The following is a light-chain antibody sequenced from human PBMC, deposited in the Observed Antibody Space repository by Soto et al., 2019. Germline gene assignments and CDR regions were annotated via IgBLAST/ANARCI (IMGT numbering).Light chain of an antibody. Sequence: QSVLTQPASVSGSPGQSITISCTGTSSDVGGYNYVSWYQQHPGKAPKLMIYDVSNRPSGVSNRFSGSKSGNTASLTISGLQAEDEADYYCSSYTRNNTPRSVFGTGTKVTVL. CDR1: SSDVGGYNY. CDR3: SSYTRNNTPRSV. CDR2: DVS. V-gene: IGLV2-14*03. J-gene: IGLJ1*01.